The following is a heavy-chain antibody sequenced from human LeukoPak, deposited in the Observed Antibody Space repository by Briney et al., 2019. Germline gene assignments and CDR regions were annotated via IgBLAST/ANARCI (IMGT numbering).Heavy chain of an antibody. Sequence: PSQTLSLTCTVSGGSISSGGYYWRWIRQHPGKGLEWIGYIYYSGSTYYNPSLKSRVTISVDTSKNQFSLKLSSVTAADTAVYYCARDTPGDYGSHWYFDLWGRGTLVAVSS. D-gene: IGHD4-17*01. V-gene: IGHV4-31*03. CDR2: IYYSGST. J-gene: IGHJ2*01. CDR3: ARDTPGDYGSHWYFDL. CDR1: GGSISSGGYY.